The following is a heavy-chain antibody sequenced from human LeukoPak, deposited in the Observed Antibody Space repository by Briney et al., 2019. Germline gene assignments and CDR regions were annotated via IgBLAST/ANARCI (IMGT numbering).Heavy chain of an antibody. Sequence: SETLSLTYTVSGGSISSYYWSWIRQPPGKGLEWIGYIYYSGSTNYNPSLKSRVTISVDTSKNQFSLKLSSVTAADTAVYYCASSDYNWNHIDYWGQGTLVTVSS. CDR1: GGSISSYY. D-gene: IGHD1-14*01. CDR3: ASSDYNWNHIDY. CDR2: IYYSGST. J-gene: IGHJ4*02. V-gene: IGHV4-59*08.